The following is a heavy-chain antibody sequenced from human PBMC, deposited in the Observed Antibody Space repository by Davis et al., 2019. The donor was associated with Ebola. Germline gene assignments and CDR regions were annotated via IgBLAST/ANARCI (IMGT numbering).Heavy chain of an antibody. CDR3: ARDLLRFLEWPGYFDL. D-gene: IGHD3-3*01. V-gene: IGHV3-21*01. Sequence: PGGSLRLSCAASGFTFSSYSMNWVRQAPGKGLEWVSSISSSSSYIYYADSVKGRFTISRDNAKNSLYLQMNSLRAEDTAVYYCARDLLRFLEWPGYFDLWGRGTLVTVSS. CDR2: ISSSSSYI. CDR1: GFTFSSYS. J-gene: IGHJ2*01.